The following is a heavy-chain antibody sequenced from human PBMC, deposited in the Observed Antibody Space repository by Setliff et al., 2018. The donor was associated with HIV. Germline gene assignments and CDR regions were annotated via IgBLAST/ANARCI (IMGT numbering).Heavy chain of an antibody. J-gene: IGHJ4*02. CDR3: ARLDCSSSSGFVDY. CDR2: IYYSGST. D-gene: IGHD2-2*01. CDR1: GDSTSSSSSY. V-gene: IGHV4-39*07. Sequence: SETLSLTCTVSGDSTSSSSSYWGWIRQPPGKGLEWIGSIYYSGSTYYNPSLKSRVTISVDTSKNQFSLKLSSVTAADTAVYYCARLDCSSSSGFVDYWGQGTLVTVSS.